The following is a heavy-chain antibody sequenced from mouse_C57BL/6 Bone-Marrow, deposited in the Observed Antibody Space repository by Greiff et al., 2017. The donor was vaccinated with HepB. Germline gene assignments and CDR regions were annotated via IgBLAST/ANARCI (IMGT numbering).Heavy chain of an antibody. CDR1: GYTFTDYY. CDR2: IYPGSGNT. D-gene: IGHD1-1*01. J-gene: IGHJ1*03. V-gene: IGHV1-76*01. CDR3: AFYYGSSSGYFDV. Sequence: QVHVKQSGAELVRPGASVKLSCKASGYTFTDYYINWVKQRPGQGLEWIARIYPGSGNTYYNEKFKGKATLTAEKSSSTAYMQLSSLTSEDSAVYFCAFYYGSSSGYFDVWGTGTTVTVSS.